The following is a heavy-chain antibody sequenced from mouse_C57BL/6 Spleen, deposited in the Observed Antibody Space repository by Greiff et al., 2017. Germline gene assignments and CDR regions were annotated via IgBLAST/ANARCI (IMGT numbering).Heavy chain of an antibody. CDR1: GYAFTNYL. D-gene: IGHD1-1*01. CDR2: INPGSGGT. V-gene: IGHV1-54*01. CDR3: AKEGGGYYGSAWFAY. J-gene: IGHJ3*01. Sequence: QVQLQQSGAEPVRPGTSVKVSCKASGYAFTNYLIEWVKQRPGQGLEWIGVINPGSGGTNYNEKFKGKATLTADKSSSTAYMQLSSLTSEDSAVXFCAKEGGGYYGSAWFAYWGQGTLVTVSA.